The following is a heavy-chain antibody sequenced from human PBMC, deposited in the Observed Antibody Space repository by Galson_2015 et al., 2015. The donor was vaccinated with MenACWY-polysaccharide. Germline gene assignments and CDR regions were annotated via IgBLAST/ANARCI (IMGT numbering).Heavy chain of an antibody. CDR3: ARLHCSSTSCYPTDYYYYGMDV. V-gene: IGHV3-48*01. CDR2: ISSSSSTI. CDR1: GFTFSSYS. D-gene: IGHD2-2*01. Sequence: SLRLSCAASGFTFSSYSMNWVRQAPGKGLEWVSYISSSSSTIYYADSVEGRFTISRDNAKNSLFLQMNSLRAEDTAVYCCARLHCSSTSCYPTDYYYYGMDVWGQGTTVTVSS. J-gene: IGHJ6*02.